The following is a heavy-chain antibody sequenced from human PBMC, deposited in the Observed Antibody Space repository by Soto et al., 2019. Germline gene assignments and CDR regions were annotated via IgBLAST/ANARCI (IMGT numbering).Heavy chain of an antibody. CDR3: ARERGGYGLFDS. J-gene: IGHJ4*02. D-gene: IGHD5-18*01. CDR1: GGSISNAAYS. Sequence: NPSETPSLTCTVSGGSISNAAYSWSWIRQPPGKGLEWIGYIYPSGMPFYNPSLRSRVTISIDRSNDQFSLNLKSVTAADTAVYYCARERGGYGLFDSWRQGTLVTVSS. CDR2: IYPSGMP. V-gene: IGHV4-30-2*01.